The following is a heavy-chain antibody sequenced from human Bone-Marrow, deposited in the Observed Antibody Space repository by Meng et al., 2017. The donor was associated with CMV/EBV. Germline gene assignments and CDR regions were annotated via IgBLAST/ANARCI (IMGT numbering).Heavy chain of an antibody. Sequence: GESLMISCAASGFTFNNYAMSWVRQAPGKGLEWVSAISATGGNTYYADSVQGRFTISRDNSKNTLYLQMNSLRAEDQAVYYCAKGKGCVDVWGQGTTVTVSS. J-gene: IGHJ6*02. D-gene: IGHD2-8*01. V-gene: IGHV3-23*01. CDR2: ISATGGNT. CDR3: AKGKGCVDV. CDR1: GFTFNNYA.